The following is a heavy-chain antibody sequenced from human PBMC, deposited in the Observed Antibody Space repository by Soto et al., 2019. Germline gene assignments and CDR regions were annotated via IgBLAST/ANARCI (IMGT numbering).Heavy chain of an antibody. D-gene: IGHD3-9*01. CDR3: ARVLGWLLYFDY. CDR1: GGSVSSGSYY. CDR2: IYYSGST. Sequence: SETLSLTCTVSGGSVSSGSYYWSWIRQPPGKGLEWVGYIYYSGSTNYNPSLKSRVTISVDTSKNQFSLKLSSVTAADTAVYYCARVLGWLLYFDYWGQGTLVTVSS. V-gene: IGHV4-61*01. J-gene: IGHJ4*02.